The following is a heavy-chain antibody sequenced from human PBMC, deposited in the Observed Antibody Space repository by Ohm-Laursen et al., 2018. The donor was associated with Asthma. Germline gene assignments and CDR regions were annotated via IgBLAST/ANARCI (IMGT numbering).Heavy chain of an antibody. Sequence: LSLTCAASGFIVSTKFMIWVRQAPGKGLDWVSVIFGSTGTNYADSVKGRFTISRDNSKNTIYLQMNSLRAEDTAVYYCAKGSEGSCIGSMCYHLDYWGQGTLVSVSS. CDR3: AKGSEGSCIGSMCYHLDY. J-gene: IGHJ4*02. V-gene: IGHV3-53*01. CDR2: IFGSTGT. CDR1: GFIVSTKF. D-gene: IGHD2-15*01.